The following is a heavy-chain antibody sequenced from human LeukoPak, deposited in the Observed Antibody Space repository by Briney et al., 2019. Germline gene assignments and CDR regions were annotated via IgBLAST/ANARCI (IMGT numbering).Heavy chain of an antibody. CDR2: IYSGGST. D-gene: IGHD5-12*01. Sequence: GGSLRLSCAASGFTVSHNYMSWVRQAPGKGLEWVSLIYSGGSTYYADSVKGRFTISRDNAKNSLYLQMNSLRAEDTAVYYCARSYIVATTLGYWGQGTLVTVSS. V-gene: IGHV3-53*01. CDR1: GFTVSHNY. CDR3: ARSYIVATTLGY. J-gene: IGHJ4*02.